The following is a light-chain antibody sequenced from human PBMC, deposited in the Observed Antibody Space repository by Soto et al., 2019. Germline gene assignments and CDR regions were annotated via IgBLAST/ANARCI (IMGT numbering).Light chain of an antibody. CDR1: SSDVGGYNY. CDR3: SSFTSSSTQV. V-gene: IGLV2-14*01. J-gene: IGLJ1*01. CDR2: GAS. Sequence: QSALTQPASVSGSPGQSVTISCTGTSSDVGGYNYVSWYQQHPGKATKLMIYGASNRPSGVVNRFSGSKSGNTASLTISGLQAEDEADYYCSSFTSSSTQVFGTGTKLTVL.